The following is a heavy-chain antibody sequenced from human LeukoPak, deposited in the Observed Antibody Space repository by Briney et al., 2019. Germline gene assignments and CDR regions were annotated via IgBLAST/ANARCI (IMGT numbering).Heavy chain of an antibody. CDR1: GGSISSSSYY. J-gene: IGHJ4*02. D-gene: IGHD3-3*01. Sequence: SETLSLTCTVSGGSISSSSYYWGWIRQPPGKGLEWIGSIYYSGSTYYNPSLKSRVTISVDTSENQFSLKLSSVTAADTAVYYCARVYDFWSGYSPAFDYWGQGTLVTVSS. V-gene: IGHV4-39*01. CDR3: ARVYDFWSGYSPAFDY. CDR2: IYYSGST.